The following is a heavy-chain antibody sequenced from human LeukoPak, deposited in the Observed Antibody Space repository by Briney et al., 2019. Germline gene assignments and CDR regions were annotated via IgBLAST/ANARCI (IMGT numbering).Heavy chain of an antibody. CDR3: AKDPGYTYGYSFDY. V-gene: IGHV3-30*18. D-gene: IGHD5-18*01. CDR2: ISYDGSNK. J-gene: IGHJ4*02. CDR1: GFTYSSYG. Sequence: PGGSLRLSCAASGFTYSSYGMHWVRQAPREGLEWVAVISYDGSNKYYADSVKGRFTISRDNSEHTLYLEMNSLRGEDTAMYYCAKDPGYTYGYSFDYWGQGTLVTVSS.